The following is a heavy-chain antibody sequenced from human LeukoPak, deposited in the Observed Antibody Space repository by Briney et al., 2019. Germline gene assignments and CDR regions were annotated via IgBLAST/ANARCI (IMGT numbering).Heavy chain of an antibody. J-gene: IGHJ4*02. D-gene: IGHD3-3*01. CDR3: ARDYTLDGYNRIDY. CDR2: INHSGST. V-gene: IGHV4-34*01. CDR1: GGSFSGYY. Sequence: ASETLSLTCAVYGGSFSGYYWSWIRQPPGKGLEWIGEINHSGSTNYNPSLKSRVTISVDTSKNQFSLKLSSVTAADTAVYYCARDYTLDGYNRIDYWGQGTLVTVSS.